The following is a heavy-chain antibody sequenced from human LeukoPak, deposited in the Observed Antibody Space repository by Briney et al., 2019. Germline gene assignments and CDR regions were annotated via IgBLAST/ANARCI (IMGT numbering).Heavy chain of an antibody. V-gene: IGHV4-59*08. Sequence: PSETLSLTCTVSGGSISGFYWSWIRQPPGKGLEWIGYIHYSGSTNYNPSLKSRVIISLDTSKNQFSLRLSSVTAADTAVYYCARHARKRLTSNWDFWGQGTLVTVPS. CDR1: GGSISGFY. J-gene: IGHJ4*02. CDR3: ARHARKRLTSNWDF. CDR2: IHYSGST. D-gene: IGHD2-21*02.